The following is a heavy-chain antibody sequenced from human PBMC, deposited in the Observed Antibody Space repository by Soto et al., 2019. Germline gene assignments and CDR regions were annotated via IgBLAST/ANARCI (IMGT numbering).Heavy chain of an antibody. CDR3: ARGRYGDY. D-gene: IGHD1-1*01. V-gene: IGHV1-18*01. J-gene: IGHJ4*02. CDR1: GYTFTSYG. Sequence: QVHLVQSGAEVKKPGASVKVSCKASGYTFTSYGITWVRQAPGQGLEWMGWISAHNGNTDYAQKLQGRVIVTRDTSTSSAYMELRSLRSDDTAVYYCARGRYGDYWGQGALVTVSS. CDR2: ISAHNGNT.